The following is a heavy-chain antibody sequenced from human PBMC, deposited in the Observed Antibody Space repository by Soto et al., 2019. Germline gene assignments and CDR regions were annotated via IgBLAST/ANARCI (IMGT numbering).Heavy chain of an antibody. Sequence: SETLSLTCTVSGGSISSNYWSWIRQPPGKGLEWIGYIFYSGSTNYNPSLKSRVTMSVDTSKNQFSLNLSSVTAADTAVYYCARSQPHTIFGVVIARGAFDIWGQGTMVTAS. CDR1: GGSISSNY. J-gene: IGHJ3*02. CDR3: ARSQPHTIFGVVIARGAFDI. V-gene: IGHV4-59*01. CDR2: IFYSGST. D-gene: IGHD3-3*01.